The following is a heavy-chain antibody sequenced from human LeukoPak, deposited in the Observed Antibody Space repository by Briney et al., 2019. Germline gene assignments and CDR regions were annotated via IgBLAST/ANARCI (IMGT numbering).Heavy chain of an antibody. CDR2: ISSSSSYI. CDR3: ARDWDGFFSSTSCFDY. V-gene: IGHV3-21*01. CDR1: GFTFSSYS. Sequence: GGSLRLSCAASGFTFSSYSMNWVRQAPGKGLEWVSSISSSSSYIYYADSVEGRFTISRDNAKNSLYLQMNSLRAEDTAVYYCARDWDGFFSSTSCFDYWGQGTLVTVSS. D-gene: IGHD2-2*01. J-gene: IGHJ4*02.